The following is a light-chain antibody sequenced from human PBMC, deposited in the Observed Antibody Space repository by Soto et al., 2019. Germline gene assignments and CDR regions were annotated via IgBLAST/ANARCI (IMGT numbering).Light chain of an antibody. CDR2: DVS. CDR1: SSDVGGYNY. CDR3: SSYTGSNTPVV. J-gene: IGLJ2*01. V-gene: IGLV2-14*01. Sequence: QSALTQPASVSGSPGQSITISCTGTSSDVGGYNYVSWYQQHPGKAPNLIIFDVSNRPSGVSNRFSGSKSGNSASLTISGLQAEDEADYSCSSYTGSNTPVVFGVGTKLTVL.